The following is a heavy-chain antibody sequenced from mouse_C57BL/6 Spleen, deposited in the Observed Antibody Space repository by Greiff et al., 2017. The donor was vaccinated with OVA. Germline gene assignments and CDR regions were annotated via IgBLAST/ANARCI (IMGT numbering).Heavy chain of an antibody. J-gene: IGHJ1*03. Sequence: VKLVESGPELVKPGASVKISCKASGYAFSSSWMNWVKQRPGKGLEWIGRIYPGDGDTNYNGKFKGKATLTADKSSSTAYMQLSSLTSEDSAVYFCARSRGNYARYFDVWGTGTTVTVSS. CDR2: IYPGDGDT. V-gene: IGHV1-82*01. CDR1: GYAFSSSW. CDR3: ARSRGNYARYFDV. D-gene: IGHD2-1*01.